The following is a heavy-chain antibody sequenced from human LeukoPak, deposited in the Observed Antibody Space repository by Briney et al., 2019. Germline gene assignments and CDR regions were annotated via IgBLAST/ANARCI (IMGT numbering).Heavy chain of an antibody. CDR3: ARPPSYDSSGNTFQH. Sequence: PGGSLRLSCAASGFTFSSYWMSWVRQAPGKGLEWVANIKQDGSEKYYVDSVKGRFTISRDNAKNSLYLQMNSLRAEDTAVYYCARPPSYDSSGNTFQHWGQGTLVTVSS. CDR2: IKQDGSEK. D-gene: IGHD3-22*01. J-gene: IGHJ1*01. V-gene: IGHV3-7*01. CDR1: GFTFSSYW.